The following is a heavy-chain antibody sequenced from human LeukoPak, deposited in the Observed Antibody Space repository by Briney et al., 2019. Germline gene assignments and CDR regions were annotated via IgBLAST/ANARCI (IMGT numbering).Heavy chain of an antibody. CDR3: ARGGTYGSDY. CDR2: IYYSGST. Sequence: SEALSLTCTVSGGSISSYYWSWIRQPPGKGLEWIGYIYYSGSTNYNPSLKSRVTISADTSKHQFSLKLTSVTAADTAVYYCARGGTYGSDYWGQGTLVTVSS. J-gene: IGHJ4*02. V-gene: IGHV4-59*01. CDR1: GGSISSYY. D-gene: IGHD3-10*01.